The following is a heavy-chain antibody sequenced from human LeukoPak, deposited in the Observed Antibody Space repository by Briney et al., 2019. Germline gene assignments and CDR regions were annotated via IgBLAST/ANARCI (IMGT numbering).Heavy chain of an antibody. V-gene: IGHV3-9*01. CDR3: AKDLAVGSTPRVYAFDI. Sequence: PGGSLRLSCAASGSTFDGYAMHWVRHVPGKGLEWVSGISRNSDYIGYGDSVRGRFIISRDNARNSLFLQMNSLRAEDTALYFCAKDLAVGSTPRVYAFDIWGQGTMVTVSS. J-gene: IGHJ3*02. CDR1: GSTFDGYA. D-gene: IGHD1-26*01. CDR2: ISRNSDYI.